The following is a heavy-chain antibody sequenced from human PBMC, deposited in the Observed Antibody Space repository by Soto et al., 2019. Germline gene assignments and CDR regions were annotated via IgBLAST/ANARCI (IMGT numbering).Heavy chain of an antibody. CDR3: ARELQGLYYFDY. J-gene: IGHJ4*02. D-gene: IGHD4-4*01. CDR2: INAGNGNT. CDR1: EYTFTSYA. Sequence: ASVKVSCKASEYTFTSYAMPWVRQAPGQSLEWMGWINAGNGNTKYPQKFQGRVTITRDTSASTAYMELSSLRSEDTAVYYCARELQGLYYFDYWGLGTLVTVSS. V-gene: IGHV1-3*01.